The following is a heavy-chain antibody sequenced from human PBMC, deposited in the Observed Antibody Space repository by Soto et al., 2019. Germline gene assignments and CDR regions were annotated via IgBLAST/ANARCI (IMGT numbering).Heavy chain of an antibody. CDR2: ISDDGNTK. D-gene: IGHD3-22*01. Sequence: PVGSLRLSCAASGFTFSGNWMHWVRQVPGRGLEWVAVISDDGNTKYCADSVKGRFTISRDNSRNTLYLQIYSLRAEDAAVYYCASSYFYDSGGYYPFDYWGQGTRVTVSS. CDR3: ASSYFYDSGGYYPFDY. J-gene: IGHJ4*02. V-gene: IGHV3-30*19. CDR1: GFTFSGNW.